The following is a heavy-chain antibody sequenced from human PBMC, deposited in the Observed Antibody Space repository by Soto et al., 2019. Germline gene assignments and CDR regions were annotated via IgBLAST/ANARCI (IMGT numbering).Heavy chain of an antibody. Sequence: PSETLSLTCAVYGGSFSGYYWSWIRQPPGKGLEWIGEINHSGSTNYNPSLKSRVTISVDTSKNQFSLKLSSVTAADTAVYYCARGPRGYCSSTSCYTTQTPNYYYYYMDVWGKGTTVTVSS. J-gene: IGHJ6*03. V-gene: IGHV4-34*01. CDR3: ARGPRGYCSSTSCYTTQTPNYYYYYMDV. CDR2: INHSGST. CDR1: GGSFSGYY. D-gene: IGHD2-2*02.